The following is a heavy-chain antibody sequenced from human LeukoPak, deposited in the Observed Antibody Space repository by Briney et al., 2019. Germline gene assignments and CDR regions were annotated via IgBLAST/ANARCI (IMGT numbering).Heavy chain of an antibody. J-gene: IGHJ4*02. CDR3: ASFIPPQGTFAY. Sequence: PSETLSLTCTVSGGSISSYYWSWIRQPPGNGLEWIGYIYYSGSTNYNPSLKSRVTISADTSKNQFSLKLSSVTAADTAVYYCASFIPPQGTFAYWGQCTLVTVSS. CDR1: GGSISSYY. D-gene: IGHD2-21*01. CDR2: IYYSGST. V-gene: IGHV4-59*01.